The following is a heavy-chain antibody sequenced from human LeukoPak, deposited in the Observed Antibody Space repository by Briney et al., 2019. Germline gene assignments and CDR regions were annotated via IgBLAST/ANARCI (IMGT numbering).Heavy chain of an antibody. Sequence: SETLSLTCAVYGGSFSGYYWSWIRQPPGKGPEWIGEINHSGSTNYNPSLKSRVTISVDTSKNQFSLKLGSVTAADTAVYYCARVYCSSTSCYSWFDPWGQGTLVTVSS. CDR3: ARVYCSSTSCYSWFDP. CDR2: INHSGST. D-gene: IGHD2-2*01. V-gene: IGHV4-34*01. J-gene: IGHJ5*02. CDR1: GGSFSGYY.